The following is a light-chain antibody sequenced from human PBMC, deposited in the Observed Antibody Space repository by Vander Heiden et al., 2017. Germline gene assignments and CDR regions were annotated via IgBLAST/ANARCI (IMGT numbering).Light chain of an antibody. V-gene: IGKV3-11*01. CDR3: HQSRNWPQT. J-gene: IGKJ2*01. CDR2: DAS. CDR1: LPVYTA. Sequence: DTVLTQSPASLSLSPGERATLSCGASLPVYTALAWYQHRSGQPPRLLIFDASKRAAGIPVRFSGSGSGTDFTLSISSLQPEDSAIYYCHQSRNWPQTFGRGTKLEI.